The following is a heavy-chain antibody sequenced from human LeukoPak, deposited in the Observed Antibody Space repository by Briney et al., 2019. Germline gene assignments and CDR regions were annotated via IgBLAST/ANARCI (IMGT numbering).Heavy chain of an antibody. Sequence: GGSLRLSCALSGFTSGFTFSNSWMSWVRQAPGRGLEWVANIKQDGSDKYYVDSVKGRFTISRDNAKNLLYLQMNSLRAEDTAVYYCARFSVGSPIDYWGQETLVTVSS. D-gene: IGHD1-26*01. J-gene: IGHJ4*02. CDR1: GFTFSNSW. V-gene: IGHV3-7*01. CDR3: ARFSVGSPIDY. CDR2: IKQDGSDK.